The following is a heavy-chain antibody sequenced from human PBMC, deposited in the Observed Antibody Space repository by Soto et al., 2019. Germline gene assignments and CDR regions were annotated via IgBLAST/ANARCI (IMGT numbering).Heavy chain of an antibody. CDR2: IIPFHGVT. CDR1: GGTFSPYT. J-gene: IGHJ4*02. D-gene: IGHD3-10*01. Sequence: QVQLVQSGAEVKKPGSSVKVSCKASGGTFSPYTINWVRQAPGQGLEWMGRIIPFHGVTNYAQKFQARVTITADKSTSTAYMELSGRRFEDTAMYYCTRDWEITVSTWSFGGFWCRGPLVTVSS. CDR3: TRDWEITVSTWSFGGF. V-gene: IGHV1-69*08.